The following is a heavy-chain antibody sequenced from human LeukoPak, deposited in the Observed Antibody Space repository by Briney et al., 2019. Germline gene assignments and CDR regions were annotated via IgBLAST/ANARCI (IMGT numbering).Heavy chain of an antibody. CDR2: INHSGGT. Sequence: SETLSLTCAVHGGSFSGYYWSWIRQPPGKGLEWIGEINHSGGTNYNPSLKSRVTISVDTSKKQFSLKLSSVTAADTAVYYCARGVDYYGVWGQGTLVTVSS. D-gene: IGHD3-10*01. J-gene: IGHJ4*02. V-gene: IGHV4-34*01. CDR1: GGSFSGYY. CDR3: ARGVDYYGV.